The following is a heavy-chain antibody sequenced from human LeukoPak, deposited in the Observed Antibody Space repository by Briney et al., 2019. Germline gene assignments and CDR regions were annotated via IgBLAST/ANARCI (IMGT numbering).Heavy chain of an antibody. J-gene: IGHJ5*02. CDR1: GYTFTGYY. V-gene: IGHV1-2*02. Sequence: GASVKVSCKASGYTFTGYYMHWVRQAPGQGLEWMGWINPNSGGTNYAQKFQGRVTMTRDTSISTDYMELSRLRSDDTAVYYCARVFRYCSGGSCYWFDPWGQGTLVTVSS. CDR3: ARVFRYCSGGSCYWFDP. CDR2: INPNSGGT. D-gene: IGHD2-15*01.